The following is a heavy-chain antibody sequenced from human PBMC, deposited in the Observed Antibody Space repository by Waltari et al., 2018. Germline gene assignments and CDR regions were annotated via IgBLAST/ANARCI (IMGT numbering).Heavy chain of an antibody. CDR2: ISHSGTT. V-gene: IGHV4-34*01. CDR1: GGSFSGYY. CDR3: ARQEIIVEVTGDGFDI. D-gene: IGHD2-21*02. J-gene: IGHJ3*02. Sequence: QVQLQQWGAGLLKPSETLSLTCAVYGGSFSGYYWSWIRQPPGKGLEWIGEISHSGTTKHTPSLKSRVTISLDTSKNQFSLKLSSVTAADTAVYYCARQEIIVEVTGDGFDIWGQGTMVTVSS.